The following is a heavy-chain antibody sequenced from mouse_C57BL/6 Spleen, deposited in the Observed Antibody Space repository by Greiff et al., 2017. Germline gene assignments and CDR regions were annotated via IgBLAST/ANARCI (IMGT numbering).Heavy chain of an antibody. CDR2: IYPGGGYT. D-gene: IGHD4-1*01. CDR1: GYTFTNYW. Sequence: QVQLQQSGAELVRPGTSVKMSCKASGYTFTNYWIGWAKQRPGHGLEWIGDIYPGGGYTNYNEKFKGKATLTADKSSSTAYMQFSSLTSEDSAIYYCARFFRGALTGTGAMDYWGQGTSVTVSS. CDR3: ARFFRGALTGTGAMDY. J-gene: IGHJ4*01. V-gene: IGHV1-63*01.